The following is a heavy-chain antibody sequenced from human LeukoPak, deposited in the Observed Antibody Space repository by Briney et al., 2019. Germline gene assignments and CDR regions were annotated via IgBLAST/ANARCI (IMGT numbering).Heavy chain of an antibody. D-gene: IGHD3-22*01. CDR3: ATNFGAYYYDTSGYYDF. J-gene: IGHJ4*02. CDR1: GFTFSNYA. CDR2: ISYDVSNK. V-gene: IGHV3-30-3*01. Sequence: PGGSLRLSCAASGFTFSNYAMHWIRQAPGKGLEWVAVISYDVSNKYYADSVKGRFTISRDNSKNSLYLQMNSLRTEDTAFYYCATNFGAYYYDTSGYYDFWGQGTLVTVSS.